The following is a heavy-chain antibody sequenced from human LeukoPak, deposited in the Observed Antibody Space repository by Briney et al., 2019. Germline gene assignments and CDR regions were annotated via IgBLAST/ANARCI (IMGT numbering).Heavy chain of an antibody. Sequence: SETLSLTCTVSGGSISSYYWSWIRQPPGKGLEWIGEINHSGSTNYNPSLKSRVTISVDTSKNQFSLKLSSVTAADTAVYYCAGYQLLSGVDVWGKGTTVTVSS. CDR2: INHSGST. J-gene: IGHJ6*04. V-gene: IGHV4-34*01. CDR3: AGYQLLSGVDV. D-gene: IGHD2-2*01. CDR1: GGSISSYY.